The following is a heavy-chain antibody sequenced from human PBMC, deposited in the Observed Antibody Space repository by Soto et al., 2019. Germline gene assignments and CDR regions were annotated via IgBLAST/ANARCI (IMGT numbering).Heavy chain of an antibody. J-gene: IGHJ6*02. D-gene: IGHD1-1*01. CDR1: GGSISSGGYY. CDR3: ARVSVSRPSNQSVPYYYYGMGV. CDR2: IYYSGST. Sequence: SETLSLTCTVSGGSISSGGYYWSWIRQHPGKGLEWIGYIYYSGSTYYNPSLKSRVTISEDTSKNQFSLKLSSVTAEDTAVYYCARVSVSRPSNQSVPYYYYGMGVWGQGTTVTVSS. V-gene: IGHV4-31*03.